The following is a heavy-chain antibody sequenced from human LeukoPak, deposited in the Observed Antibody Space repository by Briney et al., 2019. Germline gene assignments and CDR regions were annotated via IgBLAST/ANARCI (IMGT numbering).Heavy chain of an antibody. V-gene: IGHV4-39*07. Sequence: SETLSLTCTVSGGSISSSSYYWGWIRQPPGKGLEWIGSIYYSGSTYYNPSLKSRVTISVDTSKNQFSLKLSSVTAADTAVYYCASAYYYDSGFDYWGQGTLVTVSP. D-gene: IGHD3-22*01. CDR3: ASAYYYDSGFDY. CDR2: IYYSGST. J-gene: IGHJ4*02. CDR1: GGSISSSSYY.